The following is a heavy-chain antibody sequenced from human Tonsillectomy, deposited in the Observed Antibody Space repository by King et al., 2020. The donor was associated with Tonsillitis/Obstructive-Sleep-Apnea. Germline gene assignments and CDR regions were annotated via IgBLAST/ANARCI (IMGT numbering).Heavy chain of an antibody. V-gene: IGHV1-18*01. CDR3: ARCVRDLVATSIHYYYSFCIDV. CDR2: ISAYNGDT. Sequence: VQLVESGPEVKKPGASVKVSCKASGYTFTSYGISWVRQAPGQGLEWMGWISAYNGDTNYAQKLQGRVTMTTDTSTSTAYMELRSLRSDDAAVYYCARCVRDLVATSIHYYYSFCIDVGGQGPTVTVSS. CDR1: GYTFTSYG. J-gene: IGHJ6*02. D-gene: IGHD5-12*01.